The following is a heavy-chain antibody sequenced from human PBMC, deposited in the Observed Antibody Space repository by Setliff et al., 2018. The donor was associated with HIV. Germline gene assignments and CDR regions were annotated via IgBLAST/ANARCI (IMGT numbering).Heavy chain of an antibody. D-gene: IGHD1-26*01. V-gene: IGHV2-70*11. CDR1: GFSLSTSGMC. CDR3: ARMISYSPYFDY. Sequence: SGPKLVNPTQTLTLTCTFSGFSLSTSGMCVSWIRQPPGKALEWLARIDWDDDKYYSTSLKTRLTISKDTSKNQVVLKMTNMDPVDTATYYCARMISYSPYFDYWGQGTLVTVSS. J-gene: IGHJ4*02. CDR2: IDWDDDK.